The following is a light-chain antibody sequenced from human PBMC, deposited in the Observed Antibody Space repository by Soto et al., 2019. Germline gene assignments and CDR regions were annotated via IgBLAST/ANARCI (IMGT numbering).Light chain of an antibody. V-gene: IGKV3-20*01. Sequence: ESVLTQSPGTLSLSPGERGTLSCRASQNLGTLYLAWFQQESGQAPRLLIYSASRRATGIPDRFTGSGSGTDFTLTIKRVEPEDFAVYFCKQYAGSPRTFGKGTTV. J-gene: IGKJ1*01. CDR1: QNLGTLY. CDR2: SAS. CDR3: KQYAGSPRT.